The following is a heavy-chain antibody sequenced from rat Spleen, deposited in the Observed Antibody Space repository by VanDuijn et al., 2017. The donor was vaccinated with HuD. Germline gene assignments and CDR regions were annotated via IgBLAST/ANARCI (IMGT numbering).Heavy chain of an antibody. J-gene: IGHJ2*01. CDR2: ISYGDRSGHSST. Sequence: EVQLVESGGGLVQPGRSMKLSCVASGFTFSNCDMAWVRQGPTKGLEWVATISYGDRSGHSSTYYRDSVKGRFTISRDNAKSTLSLQMDSLRSEDTATYYCARRHYGYTDYFDSWGQGVMVTVSS. D-gene: IGHD1-6*01. CDR3: ARRHYGYTDYFDS. V-gene: IGHV5-29*01. CDR1: GFTFSNCD.